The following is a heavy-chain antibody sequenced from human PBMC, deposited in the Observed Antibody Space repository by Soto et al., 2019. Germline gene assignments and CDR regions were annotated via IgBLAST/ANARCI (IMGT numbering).Heavy chain of an antibody. J-gene: IGHJ5*02. Sequence: EVQLLESGGGLVQPGGSLRLSCAASGFTFNTYGMSWVRQAPGKGLDWVSTISGSAGSTYYADSVKGRFTISRDNSKNTPHLQMNSLRAEVRAVYYCATDSSTWSYNWFDPWGQGTLGTVSS. CDR3: ATDSSTWSYNWFDP. V-gene: IGHV3-23*01. CDR2: ISGSAGST. D-gene: IGHD6-13*01. CDR1: GFTFNTYG.